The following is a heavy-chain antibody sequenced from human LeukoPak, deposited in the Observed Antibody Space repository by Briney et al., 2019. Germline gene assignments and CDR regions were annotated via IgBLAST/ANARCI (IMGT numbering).Heavy chain of an antibody. V-gene: IGHV1-69*06. CDR1: GGTFSSYA. CDR3: ARGPFKIHVDIVATPYYYYYMDV. D-gene: IGHD5-12*01. J-gene: IGHJ6*03. CDR2: IIPIFGTA. Sequence: GASVKVSCKASGGTFSSYAISWVRQAPGQGLEWMGGIIPIFGTANYAQKFQGRVTITADKSTSTAYMELSSLRSEDTAVYYCARGPFKIHVDIVATPYYYYYMDVWGKGTTVTISS.